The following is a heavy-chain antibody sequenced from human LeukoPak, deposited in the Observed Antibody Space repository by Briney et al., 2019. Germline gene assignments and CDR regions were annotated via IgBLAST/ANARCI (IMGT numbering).Heavy chain of an antibody. D-gene: IGHD3-10*01. CDR1: GGSISSSSYY. Sequence: SETLSLTCTVSGGSISSSSYYWGWIRQPPGKGLEWIGSIYYSGSTYYNPSLKSRVTISVDTSKNQFSLKLSSVTAADTAVYYCARPIPNDSMVRGVLVDPWGQGTLVTVSS. V-gene: IGHV4-39*01. CDR2: IYYSGST. CDR3: ARPIPNDSMVRGVLVDP. J-gene: IGHJ5*02.